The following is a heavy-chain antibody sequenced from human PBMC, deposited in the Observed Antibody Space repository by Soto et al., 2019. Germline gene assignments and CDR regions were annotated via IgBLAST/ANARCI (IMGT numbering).Heavy chain of an antibody. CDR3: ARGDREDILVVVGARPGEYGIDI. D-gene: IGHD2-15*01. CDR1: GFTFRNYA. CDR2: IAYDGSNA. J-gene: IGHJ6*02. V-gene: IGHV3-30-3*01. Sequence: QVQLVESGGGVVQPGGSLRLSCAASGFTFRNYAMHWVRQAPGKGLECLAVIAYDGSNAFYRDSVKGRFPISRDNSKNTLYLHGDSLRSEDTGMYYGARGDREDILVVVGARPGEYGIDIWGQGTTVTFSS.